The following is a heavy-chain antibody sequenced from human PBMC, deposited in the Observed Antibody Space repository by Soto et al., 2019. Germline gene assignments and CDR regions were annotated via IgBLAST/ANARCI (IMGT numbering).Heavy chain of an antibody. D-gene: IGHD6-13*01. CDR1: GFTFSTYI. CDR2: ISAGGDVT. V-gene: IGHV3-23*01. CDR3: AKAHSGSSWPYYLDY. Sequence: GGSLRLSCAASGFTFSTYIVAWVRQAPGKGLEWVSAISAGGDVTYYEDSVKGRFTISRDNSKNTLYLQMSSLRADDTAIYYCAKAHSGSSWPYYLDYWGQGT. J-gene: IGHJ4*02.